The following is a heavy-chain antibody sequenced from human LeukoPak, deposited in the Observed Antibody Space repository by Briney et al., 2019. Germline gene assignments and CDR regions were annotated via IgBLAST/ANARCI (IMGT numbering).Heavy chain of an antibody. CDR3: ARQRARGGFDY. CDR2: IFPADSDI. Sequence: GESLQISCKASGYSVVNYWIAWVRQMPGKGLEWMGIIFPADSDIRYSPSFQGQVTISADKSISTAYLQWSSLKASDTAIYYCARQRARGGFDYWGQGTLVTVSS. V-gene: IGHV5-51*01. D-gene: IGHD3-16*01. J-gene: IGHJ4*02. CDR1: GYSVVNYW.